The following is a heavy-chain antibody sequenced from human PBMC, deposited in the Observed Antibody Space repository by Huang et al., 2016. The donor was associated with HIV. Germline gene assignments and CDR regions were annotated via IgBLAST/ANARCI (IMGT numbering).Heavy chain of an antibody. Sequence: QVQLQESGPGLVKPSETLSLTCTVSGGSMSSYYWSWIRQPPGKGLEWIGYIYYSGSTNYNPDLKSRVTISVDTSKNQVSLRLSSVTAADMAVYYCASASIAARRWFDPWGQGSLVTVSS. V-gene: IGHV4-59*01. CDR1: GGSMSSYY. J-gene: IGHJ5*02. CDR3: ASASIAARRWFDP. D-gene: IGHD6-6*01. CDR2: IYYSGST.